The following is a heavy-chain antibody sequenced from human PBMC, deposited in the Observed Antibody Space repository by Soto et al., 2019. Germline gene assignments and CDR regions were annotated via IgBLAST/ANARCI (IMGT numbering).Heavy chain of an antibody. V-gene: IGHV4-30-4*08. CDR2: ISNSGSP. D-gene: IGHD3-3*01. CDR3: ARVTNIISRFSSRFDP. Sequence: PSETPSLTCAVSGGSINSGDSYWSWVRQLPGKGLEWIGYISNSGSPYYNPSLKSRLSISLDTSKNQFSLKLSSVTAADTAVYFCARVTNIISRFSSRFDPWGQGTLVTVSS. CDR1: GGSINSGDSY. J-gene: IGHJ5*02.